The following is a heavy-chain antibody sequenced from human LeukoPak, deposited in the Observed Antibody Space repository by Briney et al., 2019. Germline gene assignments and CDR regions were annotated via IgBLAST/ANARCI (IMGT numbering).Heavy chain of an antibody. Sequence: PGGSLRLSCSASGFTFSDYYMSWIRQAPGKGLEWVSYISSSGSTIYYADSVKGRFTISRDNAKNSLYLQMNSLRAEDTAVYYCARVSSGWSTYYFGYWGQGTLVTVSS. CDR3: ARVSSGWSTYYFGY. J-gene: IGHJ4*02. V-gene: IGHV3-11*01. D-gene: IGHD6-13*01. CDR2: ISSSGSTI. CDR1: GFTFSDYY.